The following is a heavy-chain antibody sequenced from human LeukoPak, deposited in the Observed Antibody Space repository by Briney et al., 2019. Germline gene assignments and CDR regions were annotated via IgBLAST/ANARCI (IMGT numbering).Heavy chain of an antibody. CDR2: ISSSSSYI. Sequence: GGSLRFSCAASGFTFSSYSVNWVRQAPGKGREWVSSISSSSSYIYYADSVKGRFTISRDNAKNSLYLQMNSLRAEDTAVYYCARGDCSSTSCYGSLDYWGQGTLVTVSS. D-gene: IGHD2-2*01. CDR1: GFTFSSYS. CDR3: ARGDCSSTSCYGSLDY. J-gene: IGHJ4*02. V-gene: IGHV3-21*01.